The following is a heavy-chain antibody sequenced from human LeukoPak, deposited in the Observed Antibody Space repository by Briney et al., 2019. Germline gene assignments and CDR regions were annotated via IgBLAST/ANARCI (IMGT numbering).Heavy chain of an antibody. V-gene: IGHV3-48*04. CDR2: ISSSGNTI. CDR3: ARLRGYSYGYGDY. J-gene: IGHJ4*02. CDR1: GFTFSSYI. D-gene: IGHD5-18*01. Sequence: AGGSLRLSCAASGFTFSSYIMNWVRQAPGKGLEWVSYISSSGNTIDYADSVKGRFTISRDNAKNSLYLQMVSLRAEDTAVYYCARLRGYSYGYGDYWGQGTLVTVSS.